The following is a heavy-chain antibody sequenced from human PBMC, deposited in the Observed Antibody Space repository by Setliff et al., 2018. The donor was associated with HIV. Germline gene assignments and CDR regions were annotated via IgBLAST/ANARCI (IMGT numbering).Heavy chain of an antibody. Sequence: GASVKVSCKASGYTFTSYYIHWVRQAHGHGLEWMGSINPSRGSITYAERFQGRVTMTRDTSTTTVYMELSSLRPEDTAVYYCARDVIVYFDRGDSPAYWGQGTLVTVSS. V-gene: IGHV1-46*01. J-gene: IGHJ4*02. CDR1: GYTFTSYY. CDR3: ARDVIVYFDRGDSPAY. D-gene: IGHD4-17*01. CDR2: INPSRGSI.